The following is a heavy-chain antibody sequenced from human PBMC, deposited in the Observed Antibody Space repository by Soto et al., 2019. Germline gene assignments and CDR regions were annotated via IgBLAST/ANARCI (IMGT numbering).Heavy chain of an antibody. Sequence: GASVKVSCKASGYTFTSYYMHWVRQAPGQGLEWMGIINPSGGSTSYAQKFQGRVTMTRDTSTSTVYMELSSLRSEDTAVYYCARDRAYDYVWGSYRLELYYYYGMEVWGQGTTVTVSS. D-gene: IGHD3-16*02. J-gene: IGHJ6*02. CDR3: ARDRAYDYVWGSYRLELYYYYGMEV. V-gene: IGHV1-46*01. CDR1: GYTFTSYY. CDR2: INPSGGST.